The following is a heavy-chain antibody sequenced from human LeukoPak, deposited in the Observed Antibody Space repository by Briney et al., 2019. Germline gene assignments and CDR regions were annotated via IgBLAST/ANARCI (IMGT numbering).Heavy chain of an antibody. CDR2: IRSKANSYAT. CDR1: GFTFSGSA. D-gene: IGHD2-2*01. V-gene: IGHV3-73*01. CDR3: SSGGYCTSSSCYGVY. Sequence: GGSLRLSCAASGFTFSGSAMHWVRQASGKGLEWVGRIRSKANSYATAYGASVKGRFTISRDDSKNTAYLQMNSLKTEDTAVYFCSSGGYCTSSSCYGVYWGQGTLVTVSS. J-gene: IGHJ4*02.